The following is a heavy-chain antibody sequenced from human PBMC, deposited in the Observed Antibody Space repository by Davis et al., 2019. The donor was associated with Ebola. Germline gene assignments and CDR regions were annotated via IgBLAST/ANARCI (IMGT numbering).Heavy chain of an antibody. CDR3: ATDRNWDFDY. D-gene: IGHD7-27*01. V-gene: IGHV3-11*04. CDR1: GFTFSVYY. Sequence: GESLKISCAASGFTFSVYYMSWIRQAPGKGLEWVSYISDSSTTIYYADSVKGRFTISRDNAKNSLYLQMNSLRDEDTAVYYCATDRNWDFDYWGQGTLVTVSS. CDR2: ISDSSTTI. J-gene: IGHJ4*02.